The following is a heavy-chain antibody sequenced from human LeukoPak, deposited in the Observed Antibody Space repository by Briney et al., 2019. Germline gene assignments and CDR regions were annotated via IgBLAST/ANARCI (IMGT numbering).Heavy chain of an antibody. Sequence: ASVKVSCKASGYTFTNYYMHWVRQAPGQGLEWMGMINPSGGSTTYAQKFQGGVTMTRDTSTSTVYMELSSLRSEDTAVYYCVRVPYCTNGICYTHYYCDYWGQGTLVTVSS. CDR3: VRVPYCTNGICYTHYYCDY. CDR1: GYTFTNYY. V-gene: IGHV1-46*01. CDR2: INPSGGST. J-gene: IGHJ4*02. D-gene: IGHD2-8*01.